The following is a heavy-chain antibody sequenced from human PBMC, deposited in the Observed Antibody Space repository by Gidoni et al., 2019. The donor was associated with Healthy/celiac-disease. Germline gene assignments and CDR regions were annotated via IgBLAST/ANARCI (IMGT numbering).Heavy chain of an antibody. CDR1: GFTFSNYA. J-gene: IGHJ6*02. D-gene: IGHD2-15*01. CDR3: AKNSAGCSGGSCYSPLYGLDV. CDR2: ISGRGDST. V-gene: IGHV3-23*04. Sequence: EVQLVASGGGFIQPGGSLRLSCAASGFTFSNYAMSWVRQAPGKGMGWGVAISGRGDSTYHAECVKGGCTISRDKSKNTLYLQMNRLRAEDTAVYYCAKNSAGCSGGSCYSPLYGLDVWGQGTTVTVSS.